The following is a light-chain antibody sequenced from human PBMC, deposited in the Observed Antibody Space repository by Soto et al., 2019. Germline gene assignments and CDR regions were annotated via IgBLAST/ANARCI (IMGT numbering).Light chain of an antibody. Sequence: DTPMTQSPSTLSASVGDRVTITCRASQSISVWLALYQQKAGKAPNLLIYKASRLESGVPSRFSGSGSETEFTLTISGLQPGDSATYYCQQYNSYSPTFGQGTKVDIK. V-gene: IGKV1-5*03. J-gene: IGKJ1*01. CDR1: QSISVW. CDR3: QQYNSYSPT. CDR2: KAS.